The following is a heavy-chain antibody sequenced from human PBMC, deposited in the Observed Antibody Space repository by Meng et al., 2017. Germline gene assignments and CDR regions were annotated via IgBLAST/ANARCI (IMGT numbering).Heavy chain of an antibody. Sequence: QVQLVQAGAEVNKPGASVKVSCKASGYTFTSYAMHWVRQAPGQRLEWMGWINAGNGNTKYSQKFQGRVTITRDTSASTAYMELSSLRSEDTAVYYCARDLGAGVVTAINYWGQGTLVTVSS. CDR1: GYTFTSYA. D-gene: IGHD2-21*02. V-gene: IGHV1-3*01. CDR2: INAGNGNT. J-gene: IGHJ4*02. CDR3: ARDLGAGVVTAINY.